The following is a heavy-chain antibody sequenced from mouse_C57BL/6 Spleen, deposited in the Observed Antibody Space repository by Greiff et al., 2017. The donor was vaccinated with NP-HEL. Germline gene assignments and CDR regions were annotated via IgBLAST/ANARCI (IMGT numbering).Heavy chain of an antibody. CDR3: ARGGESYDGYYVSWFAY. CDR2: IYPRDGST. J-gene: IGHJ3*01. Sequence: VQLQQSDAELVKPGASVKISCKVSGYTFTDHTIHWMKQRPEQGLEWIGYIYPRDGSTKYNEKVKGKATLTADKSSSTAYMQLNSLTSEDSAVYFCARGGESYDGYYVSWFAYWGQGTLVTVSA. D-gene: IGHD2-3*01. V-gene: IGHV1-78*01. CDR1: GYTFTDHT.